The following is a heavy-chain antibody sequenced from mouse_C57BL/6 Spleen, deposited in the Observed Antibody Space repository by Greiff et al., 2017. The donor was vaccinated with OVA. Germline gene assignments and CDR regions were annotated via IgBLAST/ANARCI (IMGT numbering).Heavy chain of an antibody. D-gene: IGHD2-5*01. CDR1: GFSLPSYG. V-gene: IGHV2-2*01. CDR2: IWSGGST. J-gene: IGHJ4*01. Sequence: QVQLQQSGPGLVQPSQSLSITCTVSGFSLPSYGVHWVRQSPGKGLEWLGVIWSGGSTDYYAAFISRLSISKDNSKSQVFFKMNSLQADDTAIYYCGRNLEHSNYVYAMDYWGQGTSVTVSS. CDR3: GRNLEHSNYVYAMDY.